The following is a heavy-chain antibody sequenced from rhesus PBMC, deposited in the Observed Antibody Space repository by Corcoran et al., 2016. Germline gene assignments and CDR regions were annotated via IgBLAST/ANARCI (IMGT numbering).Heavy chain of an antibody. V-gene: IGHV2-95*01. J-gene: IGHJ4*01. CDR3: ARDPSIAAGLFWTS. Sequence: QVTLKESGPALVKPTQTLTLTCTFSGFSISTTGTGGGWNLQPPGKALERLASIYWNDSKYNPTSLKSRLTSSKDTTKNQVVLTMTNMDPVDTATYYCARDPSIAAGLFWTSWGQGVLVTVSS. D-gene: IGHD6-13*01. CDR1: GFSISTTGTG. CDR2: IYWNDSK.